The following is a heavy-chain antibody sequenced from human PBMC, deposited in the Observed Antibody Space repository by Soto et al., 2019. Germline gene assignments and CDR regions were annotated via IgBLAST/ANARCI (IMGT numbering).Heavy chain of an antibody. V-gene: IGHV4-30-4*01. CDR3: ARGSITFGGALNWFDP. D-gene: IGHD3-16*01. CDR2: IYYSGST. Sequence: SEILSLTCTVSGGSISSGDYYWSWIRQPPGKGLEWIGYIYYSGSTYYNPSLKSRVTISVDTSKNQFSLKLSSVTAADTAVYYCARGSITFGGALNWFDPWGQGTLVTVSS. CDR1: GGSISSGDYY. J-gene: IGHJ5*02.